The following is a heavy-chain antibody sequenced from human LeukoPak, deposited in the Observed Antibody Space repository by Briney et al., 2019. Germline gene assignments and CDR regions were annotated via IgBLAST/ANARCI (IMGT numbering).Heavy chain of an antibody. CDR3: ARAGGLYYFDY. CDR1: GGTFSSYA. J-gene: IGHJ4*02. D-gene: IGHD2-2*02. V-gene: IGHV1-69*01. Sequence: GSSVNVACKASGGTFSSYAISWVRQAPGQRLEWMGGIIPIFGTANYAQKFQGRVTITADESTSTAYMELSSLRSEDTAVYYCARAGGLYYFDYWGQGTLVTVSS. CDR2: IIPIFGTA.